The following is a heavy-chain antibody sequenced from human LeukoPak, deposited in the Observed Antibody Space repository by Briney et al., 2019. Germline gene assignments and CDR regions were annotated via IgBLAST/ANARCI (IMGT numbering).Heavy chain of an antibody. CDR3: ARGAYGSGSYGDNWFDP. J-gene: IGHJ5*02. Sequence: GALRLSCAASGFTVSSNYMSWVRQAPGKGLEWVSIIYSGGSTYYADSVKGRFTISRDNSKNTLYLQMNSLRAEDTAVYYCARGAYGSGSYGDNWFDPWGQGTLVTVSS. D-gene: IGHD3-10*01. CDR1: GFTVSSNY. CDR2: IYSGGST. V-gene: IGHV3-66*01.